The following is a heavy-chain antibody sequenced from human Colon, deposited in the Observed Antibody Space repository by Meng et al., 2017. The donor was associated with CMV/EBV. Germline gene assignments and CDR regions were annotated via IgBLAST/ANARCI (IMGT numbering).Heavy chain of an antibody. CDR1: GLTFTSYA. J-gene: IGHJ4*02. D-gene: IGHD2-2*02. V-gene: IGHV3-23*01. CDR2: ISGSGGST. CDR3: QTNPQVVPAAIFPTFDY. Sequence: GGSLRLSCEASGLTFTSYAMTWVRQAPGKGLEWVSAISGSGGSTYYADSVKGRFTISRDNSKNTLYLQMNSLRAEDTAVYYCQTNPQVVPAAIFPTFDYWGQGTLVTVSS.